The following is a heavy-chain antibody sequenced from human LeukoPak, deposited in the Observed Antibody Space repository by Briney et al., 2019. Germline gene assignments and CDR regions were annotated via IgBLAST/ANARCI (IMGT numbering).Heavy chain of an antibody. CDR2: IYYSGST. D-gene: IGHD3-22*01. V-gene: IGHV4-39*07. Sequence: SETLSLTCTVSGGSISSSSYYWGWIRQPPGKGLEWIGSIYYSGSTYYNPSLESRVSISVDGSKNNFSLDLSSVTAADTAVYYCARRRDETATAAGYYHMDVWGKGTTVTVSS. J-gene: IGHJ6*03. CDR1: GGSISSSSYY. CDR3: ARRRDETATAAGYYHMDV.